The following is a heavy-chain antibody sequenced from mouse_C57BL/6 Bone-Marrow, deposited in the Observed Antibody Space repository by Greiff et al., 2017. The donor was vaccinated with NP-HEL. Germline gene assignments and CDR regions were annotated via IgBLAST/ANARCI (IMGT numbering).Heavy chain of an antibody. J-gene: IGHJ1*03. CDR2: INSDGGST. D-gene: IGHD2-10*02. Sequence: EVQRVESGGGLVQPGESLKLSCESTEYEFPSHDMSWVRKTPEKRLELVAAINSDGGSTYYPDTMERRFIISRDNAKKTLYLQMNSLRSEDTALYYCARQYGIYWYFDVWGTGTTVTVSS. V-gene: IGHV5-2*01. CDR1: EYEFPSHD. CDR3: ARQYGIYWYFDV.